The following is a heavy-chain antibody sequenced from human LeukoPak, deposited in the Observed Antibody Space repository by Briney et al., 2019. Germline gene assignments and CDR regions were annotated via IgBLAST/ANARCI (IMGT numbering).Heavy chain of an antibody. V-gene: IGHV4-59*08. D-gene: IGHD6-6*01. CDR3: ARHKQLAGPFDY. CDR1: GGSISSYY. Sequence: SETLSLTCTVSGGSISSYYWSWIRQPPGKGLEWIGYIYYSGSTNYNPSLKSRVTISVDTSKNQFSLKLSSVTAADTAVYYCARHKQLAGPFDYWGQGTLVTVSS. CDR2: IYYSGST. J-gene: IGHJ4*02.